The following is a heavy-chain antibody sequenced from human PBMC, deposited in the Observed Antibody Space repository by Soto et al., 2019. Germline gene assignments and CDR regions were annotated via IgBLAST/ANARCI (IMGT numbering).Heavy chain of an antibody. V-gene: IGHV1-3*01. Sequence: AAVKDSCKASGYTFIRYARHGVRQGTGLRLEWMGWSSAGYRNTKSSQRFQDRVTISRDTSASSAYMELTRLRYEDTAVYYCARDTGDGTFDFWGQGTLVTVSS. D-gene: IGHD7-27*01. CDR3: ARDTGDGTFDF. J-gene: IGHJ4*02. CDR1: GYTFIRYA. CDR2: SSAGYRNT.